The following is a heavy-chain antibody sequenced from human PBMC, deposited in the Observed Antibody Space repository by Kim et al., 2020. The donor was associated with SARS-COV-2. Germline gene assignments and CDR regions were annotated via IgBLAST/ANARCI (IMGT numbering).Heavy chain of an antibody. CDR2: HRGTA. CDR3: ARVGGDY. J-gene: IGHJ4*02. D-gene: IGHD3-16*01. V-gene: IGHV4-34*01. Sequence: HRGTANHNPFLKSRVTISVATSTNQFSLKLSSVTAADAAVYYCARVGGDYWGQGTLVTVSS.